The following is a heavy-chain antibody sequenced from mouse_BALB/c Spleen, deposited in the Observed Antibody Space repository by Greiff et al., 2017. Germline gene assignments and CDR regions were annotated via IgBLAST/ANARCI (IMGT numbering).Heavy chain of an antibody. V-gene: IGHV1-18*01. CDR2: INPNNGGT. D-gene: IGHD1-1*01. J-gene: IGHJ4*01. CDR3: ATTVVARYYYAMDY. Sequence: EVKVVESGPELVKPGASVKISCKTSGYTFTEYTMHWVKQSHGKSLEWIGGINPNNGGTSYNQKFKGKATLTVDKSSSTAYMELRSLTSEDSAVYYCATTVVARYYYAMDYWGQGTSVTVSS. CDR1: GYTFTEYT.